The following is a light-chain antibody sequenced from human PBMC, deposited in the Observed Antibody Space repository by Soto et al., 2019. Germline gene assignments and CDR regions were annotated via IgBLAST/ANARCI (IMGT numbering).Light chain of an antibody. CDR2: SNN. J-gene: IGLJ2*01. CDR3: SAWDASLNGVI. CDR1: SSNIGTYT. V-gene: IGLV1-44*01. Sequence: QSVLTQPPSASGTPGQRVTISCSGSSSNIGTYTVNWYQQVPGTAPKLLIYSNNQRPSGVPARCSGSKSGTSASLAISGLQSEYEADYYCSAWDASLNGVIFGGGTKVTVL.